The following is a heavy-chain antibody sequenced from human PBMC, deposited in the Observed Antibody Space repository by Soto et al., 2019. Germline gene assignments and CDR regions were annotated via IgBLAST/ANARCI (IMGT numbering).Heavy chain of an antibody. Sequence: QVQLVESGGGVVQPGGSLRLSCAASGFTFSTYVMHWVRHAPGKGLEWVALIWYDGSDKYYADSVKGRFTISRDNSNNTLYLQMNSLRAEDTAIYYCARIQWPGHCTNGVCYLPDYWGQGTLVTVSS. CDR2: IWYDGSDK. D-gene: IGHD2-8*01. CDR3: ARIQWPGHCTNGVCYLPDY. CDR1: GFTFSTYV. J-gene: IGHJ4*02. V-gene: IGHV3-33*01.